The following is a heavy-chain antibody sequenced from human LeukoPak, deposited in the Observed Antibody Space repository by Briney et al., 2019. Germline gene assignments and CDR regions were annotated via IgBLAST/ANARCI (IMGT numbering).Heavy chain of an antibody. CDR3: ARNYYDSSGYYLGLYYYYYIDV. J-gene: IGHJ6*03. D-gene: IGHD3-22*01. Sequence: ASVKVSCKASGYTFTNYDINWVRQATGQGLEWMGWMNPNSGNTGYAQKFQGRVTMTRNTSISTAYMELSSLRSEDTAVYYCARNYYDSSGYYLGLYYYYYIDVWGKGTTVTVSS. V-gene: IGHV1-8*01. CDR1: GYTFTNYD. CDR2: MNPNSGNT.